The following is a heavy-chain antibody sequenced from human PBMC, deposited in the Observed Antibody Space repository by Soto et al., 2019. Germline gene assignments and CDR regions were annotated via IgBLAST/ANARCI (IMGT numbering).Heavy chain of an antibody. CDR3: ARHSGYSYFGNYGIDV. CDR1: GGSISSSSYY. D-gene: IGHD5-18*01. Sequence: PSETLSLTCTVSGGSISSSSYYWGWIRQPPGKGLEWIGTIYYSGSTYYNPSLKSRVTISVDTSKNQFSLKLSSVTAADTAVYYCARHSGYSYFGNYGIDVWGQGTTVTVS. V-gene: IGHV4-39*01. J-gene: IGHJ6*02. CDR2: IYYSGST.